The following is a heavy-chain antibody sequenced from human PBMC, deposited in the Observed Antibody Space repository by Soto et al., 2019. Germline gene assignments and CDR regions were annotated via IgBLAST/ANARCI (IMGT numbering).Heavy chain of an antibody. J-gene: IGHJ4*02. CDR3: ARALGSWGAYYFDH. D-gene: IGHD3-16*01. CDR1: GFSLDTWGVG. V-gene: IGHV2-5*02. CDR2: IYWDNDK. Sequence: QITLKESGPTLVRPTETLTLTCTVSGFSLDTWGVGVGWIRQPPGKAPKWLAVIYWDNDKRYSPSLKNRLIITKDTSKNQVVLTMTNMDPVDTVTYYCARALGSWGAYYFDHWGQGALVTVSS.